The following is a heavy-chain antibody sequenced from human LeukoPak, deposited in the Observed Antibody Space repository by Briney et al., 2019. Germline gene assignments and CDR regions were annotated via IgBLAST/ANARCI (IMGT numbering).Heavy chain of an antibody. J-gene: IGHJ6*03. D-gene: IGHD5-18*01. V-gene: IGHV4-39*07. CDR2: INHSGST. CDR3: ANVDTAMVRGYYYYYMDV. Sequence: PSETLSLTCTVSGGSISSSSYYWSWIRQPPGKGLEWIGEINHSGSTNYNPSLKSRVTISVDTSKNQFSLKLSSVTAADTAVYYCANVDTAMVRGYYYYYMDVWGKGTTVTISS. CDR1: GGSISSSSYY.